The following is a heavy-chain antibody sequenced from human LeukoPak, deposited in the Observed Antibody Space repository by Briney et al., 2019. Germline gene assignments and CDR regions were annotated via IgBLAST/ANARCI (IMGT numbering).Heavy chain of an antibody. CDR3: VRGTGY. J-gene: IGHJ4*02. CDR1: GFTFSTYV. Sequence: GGSLRLSCSVSGFTFSTYVMHWVRRAPGKGLEYVSAISSNGDNTYYADSVKGRFTISRDNSKNTLYLQMSSLRPDDTAVYFCVRGTGYWGQGTLVTVSS. CDR2: ISSNGDNT. V-gene: IGHV3-64D*06.